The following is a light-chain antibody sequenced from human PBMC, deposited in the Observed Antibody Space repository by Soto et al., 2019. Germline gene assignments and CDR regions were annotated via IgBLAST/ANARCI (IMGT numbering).Light chain of an antibody. CDR2: EVT. CDR3: SSYTSSNTPYV. CDR1: GSDVGAYNF. Sequence: QSVLTQPASVSGSPGQSITISCTGSGSDVGAYNFVSWYQHHPGKAPKLILYEVTTRPSGVSSRFSGSKSGNTASLTISGLQADDEANYYCSSYTSSNTPYVFGTGTNVTVL. V-gene: IGLV2-14*01. J-gene: IGLJ1*01.